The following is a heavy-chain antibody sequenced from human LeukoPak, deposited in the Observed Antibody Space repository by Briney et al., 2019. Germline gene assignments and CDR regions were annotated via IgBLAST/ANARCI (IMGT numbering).Heavy chain of an antibody. D-gene: IGHD3-3*01. J-gene: IGHJ6*02. CDR3: ARGKVEKLGFWSGYHPRYYYGMDV. CDR2: INHSGST. Sequence: PSETLSLTCAVYGGSFSGYYWSWIRQPPGKGLEWIGEINHSGSTNYNPSLKSRVTISVDTSKNQFSLKLSSVTAADTAVYYCARGKVEKLGFWSGYHPRYYYGMDVWGQGTTVTVSS. CDR1: GGSFSGYY. V-gene: IGHV4-34*01.